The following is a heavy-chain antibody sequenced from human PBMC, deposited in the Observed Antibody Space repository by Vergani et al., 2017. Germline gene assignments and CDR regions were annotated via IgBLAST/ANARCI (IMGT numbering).Heavy chain of an antibody. CDR2: ISSDGGST. Sequence: EVRVVESGGTLVKPGGSLRLSCAASGFTFSTYAMTWVRQAPGKGLEWVSTISSDGGSTYYADSVKGRFTISRDNSKNTLSLQMNSLTAEDTAIYYCAGPQGTSAYYYGGFDYWGQGILVTVSS. D-gene: IGHD3-22*01. CDR1: GFTFSTYA. V-gene: IGHV3-23*04. CDR3: AGPQGTSAYYYGGFDY. J-gene: IGHJ4*02.